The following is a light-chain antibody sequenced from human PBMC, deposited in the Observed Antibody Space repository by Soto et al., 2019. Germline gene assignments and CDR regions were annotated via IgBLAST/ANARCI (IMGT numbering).Light chain of an antibody. CDR2: DAS. V-gene: IGKV3-11*01. J-gene: IGKJ1*01. CDR3: YQRLSCLRGT. CDR1: QSVSSY. Sequence: EIVLTQSPATLSLSPGETATLSCRASQSVSSYLAWYQQKPGQAPRLLIYDASNRATGIPARFSGSGSGTDFTPTISNREPENFAGYYCYQRLSCLRGTSGQRTKVEIK.